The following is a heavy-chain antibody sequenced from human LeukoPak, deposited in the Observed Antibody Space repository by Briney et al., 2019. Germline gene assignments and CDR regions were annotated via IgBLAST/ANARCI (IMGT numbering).Heavy chain of an antibody. CDR1: GGSISSYY. V-gene: IGHV4-59*01. Sequence: SETLSLTCTVSGGSISSYYWSWIRQPPGKGLEWIGYIYYSGSTNYNPSLKSRVTISVDTSKNQFSLKLSPVTAADTAVYYCARLYCSSTSCYAGIGWFDPWGQGTLVTVSS. J-gene: IGHJ5*02. CDR3: ARLYCSSTSCYAGIGWFDP. D-gene: IGHD2-2*01. CDR2: IYYSGST.